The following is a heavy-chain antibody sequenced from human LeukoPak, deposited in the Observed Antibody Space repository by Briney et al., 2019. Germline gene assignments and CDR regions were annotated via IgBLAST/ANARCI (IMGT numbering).Heavy chain of an antibody. V-gene: IGHV4-59*12. CDR2: IYYSGST. CDR1: GGSISSYY. J-gene: IGHJ4*02. Sequence: SETLSLTCTVSGGSISSYYWSWIRQPPGKGLEWIGYIYYSGSTNYNPSLKSRVTISVDTSKNQFSLKLSSVTAADTAVYYCARAPGGLLLWFGEKFDYWGQGTLVTVSS. D-gene: IGHD3-10*01. CDR3: ARAPGGLLLWFGEKFDY.